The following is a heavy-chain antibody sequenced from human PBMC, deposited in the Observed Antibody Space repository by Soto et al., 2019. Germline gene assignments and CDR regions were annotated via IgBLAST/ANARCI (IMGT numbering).Heavy chain of an antibody. CDR2: ISYDESNK. D-gene: IGHD5-18*01. Sequence: TGGSLRLSCAASGFTFSSYAMHWVRQAPVKGLEWVAVISYDESNKYYADSVKGRFTISRDNSKNTLYLQMNSLRAEDTAVYYCARDPLWGTAMVLWYFDLWGRGTLVTVSS. J-gene: IGHJ2*01. CDR3: ARDPLWGTAMVLWYFDL. CDR1: GFTFSSYA. V-gene: IGHV3-30-3*01.